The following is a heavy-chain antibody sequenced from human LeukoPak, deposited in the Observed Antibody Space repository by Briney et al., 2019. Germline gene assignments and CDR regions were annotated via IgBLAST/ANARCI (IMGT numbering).Heavy chain of an antibody. D-gene: IGHD5-18*01. V-gene: IGHV3-23*01. Sequence: GGSLRLSCAGSGFTFNSYAMNWVRQAPGKGLEWVSTISASGASTFYADSVKGRFTNSRDNSKNTVSLQVNSLRVEDTAIYYCAKTYRDYFDSWGLGTLVTVSS. CDR1: GFTFNSYA. CDR3: AKTYRDYFDS. J-gene: IGHJ4*02. CDR2: ISASGAST.